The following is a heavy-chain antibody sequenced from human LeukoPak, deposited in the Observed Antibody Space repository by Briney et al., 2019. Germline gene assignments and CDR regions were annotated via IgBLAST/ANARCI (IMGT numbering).Heavy chain of an antibody. D-gene: IGHD3-22*01. CDR1: GYTFTGYY. J-gene: IGHJ4*02. CDR2: MNPNSGNT. CDR3: ARGRGYDRTGYVYYFDF. Sequence: GASVKVSCKASGYTFTGYYMHWVRQAPGQGFEWVGWMNPNSGNTGHAQEFQGRVTMTRDTSMSTAYMELSSLRYEDTAVYYCARGRGYDRTGYVYYFDFWGQGTLVTVSS. V-gene: IGHV1-8*02.